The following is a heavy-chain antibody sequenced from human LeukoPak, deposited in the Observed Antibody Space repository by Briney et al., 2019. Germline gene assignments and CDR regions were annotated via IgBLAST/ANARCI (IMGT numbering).Heavy chain of an antibody. CDR1: GGAFSSYA. Sequence: ASVKVSCKASGGAFSSYAISWVRQAPGQGLEWMGRIIPILGIANYAQKFQGRVTITADKSTSTAYMELSSLRSEDTAVYYCARDQGYSYGLYFDYWGLGTLVTVSS. J-gene: IGHJ4*02. CDR3: ARDQGYSYGLYFDY. CDR2: IIPILGIA. V-gene: IGHV1-69*04. D-gene: IGHD5-18*01.